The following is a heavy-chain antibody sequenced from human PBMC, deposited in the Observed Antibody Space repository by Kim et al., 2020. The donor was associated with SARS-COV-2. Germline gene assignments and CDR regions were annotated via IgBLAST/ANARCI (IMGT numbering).Heavy chain of an antibody. CDR3: ARVPLRGPNPRHYYYG. J-gene: IGHJ6*01. V-gene: IGHV4-31*03. D-gene: IGHD3-10*01. CDR2: FYYSGST. CDR1: GGSISSGGYY. Sequence: SETLSLTCTVSGGSISSGGYYWSWIRQHPGKGLEWIGYFYYSGSTYYNLSLKSRVTISVATAKNPFSLKLRSVTAAATAEYYCARVPLRGPNPRHYYYG.